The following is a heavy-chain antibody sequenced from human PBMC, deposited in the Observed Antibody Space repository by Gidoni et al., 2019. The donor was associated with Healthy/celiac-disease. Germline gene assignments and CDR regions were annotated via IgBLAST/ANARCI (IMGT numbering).Heavy chain of an antibody. CDR3: AREQSRGNYYYYYGMDV. CDR2: IWYDGSNK. J-gene: IGHJ6*02. CDR1: GFTFSSYG. V-gene: IGHV3-33*01. D-gene: IGHD2-2*01. Sequence: QVQLVESGGGVVQPGRSLRLSCAASGFTFSSYGMHWVRQAPGKGLEWVAVIWYDGSNKYYADSVKGRFTISRDNSKNTLYLQMNSLRAEDTAVYYCAREQSRGNYYYYYGMDVWGQGTTVTVSS.